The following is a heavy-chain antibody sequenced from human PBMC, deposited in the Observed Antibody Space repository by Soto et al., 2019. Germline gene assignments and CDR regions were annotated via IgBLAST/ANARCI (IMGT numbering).Heavy chain of an antibody. CDR3: EGSWT. CDR2: ISGTTDRT. V-gene: IGHV3-23*02. J-gene: IGHJ1*01. D-gene: IGHD5-12*01. CDR1: GFTIRNYA. Sequence: EVQVLESGGGLVQPGGSLRISCAASGFTIRNYAMSWVRQAPGKALEWVAGISGTTDRTYYRDSVEGRFTIFKDTSKNTLYLEMNSLRAEDTALYRCEGSWTWGQGTLVTVSS.